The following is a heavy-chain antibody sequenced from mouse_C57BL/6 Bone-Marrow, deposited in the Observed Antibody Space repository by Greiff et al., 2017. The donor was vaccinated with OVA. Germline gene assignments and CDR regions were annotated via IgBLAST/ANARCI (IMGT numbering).Heavy chain of an antibody. D-gene: IGHD2-5*01. Sequence: QVQLQQPGAELVKPGASVKMSCKASGYTFTSYWITWVKQRPGQGLEWIGDIYPGSGSTNYNEKFTSKATLTVDPSSSTAYMQLSSLTSEDSAVYDCASLYSNYEHWYFDVWGTGTTVTVSS. V-gene: IGHV1-55*01. CDR2: IYPGSGST. J-gene: IGHJ1*03. CDR3: ASLYSNYEHWYFDV. CDR1: GYTFTSYW.